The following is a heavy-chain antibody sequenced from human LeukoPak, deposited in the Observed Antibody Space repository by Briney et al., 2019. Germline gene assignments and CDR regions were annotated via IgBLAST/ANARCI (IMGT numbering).Heavy chain of an antibody. D-gene: IGHD3-9*01. CDR3: ARDRDDILTGYPWFDP. V-gene: IGHV3-48*02. CDR2: ISSSSSTI. CDR1: GFTFSSYR. J-gene: IGHJ5*02. Sequence: GGSLRLSCAASGFTFSSYRMNWVRQAPGKGLEWVSYISSSSSTIYYADSVKGRFTISRDNAKNSLYLKMNSQRDEDTAVYYCARDRDDILTGYPWFDPWGQGTLVTVSS.